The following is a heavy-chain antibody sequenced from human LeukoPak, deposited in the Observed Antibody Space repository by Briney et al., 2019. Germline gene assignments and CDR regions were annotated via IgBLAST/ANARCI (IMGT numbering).Heavy chain of an antibody. CDR1: GFTFSSYA. CDR2: ISGSGGST. J-gene: IGHJ3*02. Sequence: PGGSLRLSCAASGFTFSSYAMSWVRQAPGKGLEWVSAISGSGGSTYYADSVKGRFTIPRDNSKNTLYLQMISLRAEDTAVYYCAKRKALDDTAMADAFDIWGQGTMVTVSS. CDR3: AKRKALDDTAMADAFDI. V-gene: IGHV3-23*01. D-gene: IGHD5-18*01.